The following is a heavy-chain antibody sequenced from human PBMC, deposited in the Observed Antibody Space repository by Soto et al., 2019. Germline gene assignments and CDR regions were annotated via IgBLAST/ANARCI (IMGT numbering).Heavy chain of an antibody. J-gene: IGHJ6*02. Sequence: QVQLVESGGGVVQPGRSLRLSCAASGFTFSSYAMHWVRQAPGKGLEWVAVISYDGSNKYYADSVKGRFTISRDNSKNTLYLQMNSLREEDTAVYYCARDRLRYNWNDFPYYYGMDVWGQGTTVTVSS. V-gene: IGHV3-30-3*01. CDR1: GFTFSSYA. CDR3: ARDRLRYNWNDFPYYYGMDV. CDR2: ISYDGSNK. D-gene: IGHD1-1*01.